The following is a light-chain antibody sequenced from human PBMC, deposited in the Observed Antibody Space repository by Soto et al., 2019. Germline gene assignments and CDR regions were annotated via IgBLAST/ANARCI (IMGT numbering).Light chain of an antibody. CDR3: LQYTSWRFWT. J-gene: IGKJ1*01. V-gene: IGKV3-15*01. CDR2: VAS. Sequence: EKVMTQSPATLYMSPGERATLSCRASQSVNSYLAWYQQKPGQAPRLLIYVASTRATGIPARFSGSGSGTEFSHTISSLRSEDFGVYYCLQYTSWRFWTFGHGTKVVMK. CDR1: QSVNSY.